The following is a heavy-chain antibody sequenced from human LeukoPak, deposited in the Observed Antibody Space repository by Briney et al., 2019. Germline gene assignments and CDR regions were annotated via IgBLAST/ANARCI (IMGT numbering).Heavy chain of an antibody. V-gene: IGHV4-4*07. J-gene: IGHJ6*03. D-gene: IGHD4-17*01. CDR3: ARSTTVTPSDYYYYMDV. CDR1: GGSISSYY. Sequence: SETLSLTCTVSGGSISSYYWSWIRQPAGKGLEWIGRIYTSGSTNYNPSLKSRVTMSVDTSKNQFSLKLSSVIAADTAVYYCARSTTVTPSDYYYYMDVWGKGTTVTVSS. CDR2: IYTSGST.